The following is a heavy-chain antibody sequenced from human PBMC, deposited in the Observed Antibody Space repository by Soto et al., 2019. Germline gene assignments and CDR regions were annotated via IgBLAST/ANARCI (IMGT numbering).Heavy chain of an antibody. CDR2: ISGSGGST. CDR3: AKDRAVTEEYYYYYYGMDV. J-gene: IGHJ6*02. CDR1: GFTFSSYA. Sequence: HPGGSLRLSCAASGFTFSSYAMSWVRQAPGKGLEWVSAISGSGGSTYYADSVKGRFTISRDNSKNTLYLQMNSLGAEDTAVYYCAKDRAVTEEYYYYYYGMDVWGQGTTVTVSS. V-gene: IGHV3-23*01. D-gene: IGHD4-4*01.